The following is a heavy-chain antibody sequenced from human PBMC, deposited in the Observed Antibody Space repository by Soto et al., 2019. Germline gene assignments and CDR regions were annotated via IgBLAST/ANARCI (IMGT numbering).Heavy chain of an antibody. D-gene: IGHD1-7*01. CDR2: ISTSGGYT. V-gene: IGHV3-23*01. CDR1: GFTFSSYA. J-gene: IGHJ4*02. Sequence: EVQLLESGGGLVQPGGSLRLSCAASGFTFSSYAMSWVRQAPGKGLEWVSAISTSGGYTYYADSVKGRFTISRDNSKNTLYLQMNSLRADDTAVYYCSEPITGTTGYWGQGTLVTVSS. CDR3: SEPITGTTGY.